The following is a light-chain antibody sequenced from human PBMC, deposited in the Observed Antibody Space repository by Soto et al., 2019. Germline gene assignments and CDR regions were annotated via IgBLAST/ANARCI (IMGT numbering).Light chain of an antibody. CDR3: QQYGSSLT. J-gene: IGKJ4*01. Sequence: EIVLTQSPATVSLSPGERVTLSCRASQGVNIYLAWYQQKPGQAPRLLIYGASSRATGIPDRFSGSGSGTDFTLTISRLEPEDFAVYYCQQYGSSLTFGGGTKVDIK. CDR1: QGVNIY. CDR2: GAS. V-gene: IGKV3-20*01.